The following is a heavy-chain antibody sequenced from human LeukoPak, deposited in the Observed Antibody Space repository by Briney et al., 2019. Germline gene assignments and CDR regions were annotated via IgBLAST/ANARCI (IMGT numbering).Heavy chain of an antibody. V-gene: IGHV3-53*01. J-gene: IGHJ4*02. CDR2: IYSDGST. CDR3: AKDPEWELRGMLLPYYFDY. D-gene: IGHD1-26*01. CDR1: GFTVSSNY. Sequence: GGSLRLSCAASGFTVSSNYMSWVRQAPGKGLEWVSVIYSDGSTYYADSVKGRFTISRDNSKNTLYLQMNSLRAEDTAVYYCAKDPEWELRGMLLPYYFDYWGQGTLVTVSS.